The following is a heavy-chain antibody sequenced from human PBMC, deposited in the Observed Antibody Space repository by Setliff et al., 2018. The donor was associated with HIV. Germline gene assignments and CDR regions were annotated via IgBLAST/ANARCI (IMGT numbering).Heavy chain of an antibody. CDR3: ARAIRWRYCSSTSCSDAFDI. J-gene: IGHJ3*02. CDR2: ISVYNGDT. Sequence: ASVKVSCKASGNTFTAYDISWVRQAPGQGLEWMGWISVYNGDTNYAQKFQGRVTMTTDTSTSTAYMELRSLRSDDTAVYYCARAIRWRYCSSTSCSDAFDIWGQGTMVTVSS. D-gene: IGHD2-2*01. V-gene: IGHV1-18*01. CDR1: GNTFTAYD.